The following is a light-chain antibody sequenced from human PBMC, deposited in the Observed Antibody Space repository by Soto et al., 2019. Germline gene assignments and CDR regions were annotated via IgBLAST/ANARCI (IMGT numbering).Light chain of an antibody. J-gene: IGLJ1*01. Sequence: SALTQPASVSGSPGQSITISCTGTSSEVGSYNLVSWYQQHPGKAPKFMIYEDNKRPSGVSNRVSGSKSGNTASLPISGLQAEDEADYYCCSYAGSSTPYVFGSGTKVTVL. CDR1: SSEVGSYNL. CDR2: EDN. V-gene: IGLV2-23*01. CDR3: CSYAGSSTPYV.